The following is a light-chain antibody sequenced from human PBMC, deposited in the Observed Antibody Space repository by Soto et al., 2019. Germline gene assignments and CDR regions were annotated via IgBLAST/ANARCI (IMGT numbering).Light chain of an antibody. CDR2: GAS. CDR1: QSVSSRN. J-gene: IGKJ2*01. CDR3: LRYGDSPPAYT. Sequence: EIVLTQSPGTLSLSPGERATLSCRASQSVSSRNLAWYRKKPGQAPSLLIYGASNRATGITDRFSGSGSGTEFTLTISRLEPEDLAVYYCLRYGDSPPAYTFGQGTKLEIK. V-gene: IGKV3-20*01.